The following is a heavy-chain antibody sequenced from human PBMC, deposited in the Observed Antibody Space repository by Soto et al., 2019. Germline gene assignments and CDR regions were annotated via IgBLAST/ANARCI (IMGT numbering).Heavy chain of an antibody. Sequence: EVQLVESGGGLVQPGGSLRLSCAASGFTFSSYAMHWVRQAPGKGLEYVSAISSNGGSTYYANSVKGRFTISRDNSKNTFYLKRGSWRAEDLAVYYWGKEVYCRITSSYSFHHGGQGTRVPFPS. V-gene: IGHV3-64*01. CDR3: GKEVYCRITSSYSFHH. D-gene: IGHD2-2*01. CDR1: GFTFSSYA. J-gene: IGHJ4*02. CDR2: ISSNGGST.